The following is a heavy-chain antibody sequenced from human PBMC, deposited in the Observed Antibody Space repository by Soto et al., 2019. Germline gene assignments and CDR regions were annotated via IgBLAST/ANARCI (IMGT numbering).Heavy chain of an antibody. CDR2: IYYSGST. CDR1: GGSISSYY. J-gene: IGHJ5*02. Sequence: PSETLSLTCTVSGGSISSYYWSWIRQPPGKGLEWIGYIYYSGSTNYNPSLKGRVTISVDTSENQFSLKLSSVTAADTAVYYCARVAPPYCGGDCYSGWFDPWGQGTLVTVSS. V-gene: IGHV4-59*01. D-gene: IGHD2-21*02. CDR3: ARVAPPYCGGDCYSGWFDP.